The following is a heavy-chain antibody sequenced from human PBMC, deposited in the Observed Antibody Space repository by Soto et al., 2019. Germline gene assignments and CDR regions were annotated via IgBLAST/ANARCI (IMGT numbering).Heavy chain of an antibody. D-gene: IGHD3-10*01. CDR1: GFTFSSYA. J-gene: IGHJ4*02. CDR2: INSNGGST. Sequence: GGSLRLSCAASGFTFSSYAMHWVRQAPGKGLEYVSVINSNGGSTYYANSVKGRFIISRDNSKNTLYLQMDSLRAEDTATYYCVKERYGSGSYPYFDYWGQGTPVTVSS. V-gene: IGHV3-64*01. CDR3: VKERYGSGSYPYFDY.